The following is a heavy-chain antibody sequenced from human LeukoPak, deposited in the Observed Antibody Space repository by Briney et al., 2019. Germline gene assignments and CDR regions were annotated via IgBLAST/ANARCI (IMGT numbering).Heavy chain of an antibody. V-gene: IGHV5-51*01. CDR1: GYTFTTYW. J-gene: IGHJ3*01. Sequence: GESLKISCTGSGYTFTTYWIGWVRQMPGKGLDWMAIIYPGDSDTRYNPSFQGQVTISADKSISTAYLQWSSLKASDTAMYYRARTQEWFGPIDGFDVWGQGTMVTVSS. D-gene: IGHD3-10*01. CDR3: ARTQEWFGPIDGFDV. CDR2: IYPGDSDT.